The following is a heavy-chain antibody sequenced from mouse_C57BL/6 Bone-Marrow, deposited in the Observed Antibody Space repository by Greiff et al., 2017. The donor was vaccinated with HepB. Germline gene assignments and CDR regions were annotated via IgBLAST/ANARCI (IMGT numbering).Heavy chain of an antibody. J-gene: IGHJ4*01. CDR2: IHPNSGST. Sequence: VQLQQPGAELVKPGASVKLSCKASGYTFTSYWMHWVKQRPGQGLEWIGMIHPNSGSTNYNEKFKSKATLTVDKSSSTAYMQLSSLTSEDSAVYYCARRLLSDYAMDYWGQGTSVTVSS. D-gene: IGHD2-1*01. CDR3: ARRLLSDYAMDY. CDR1: GYTFTSYW. V-gene: IGHV1-64*01.